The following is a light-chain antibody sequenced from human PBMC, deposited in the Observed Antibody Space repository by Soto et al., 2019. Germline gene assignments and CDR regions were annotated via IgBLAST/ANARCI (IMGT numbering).Light chain of an antibody. J-gene: IGKJ5*01. CDR3: QQRRNWPLT. CDR2: DAS. Sequence: EIVMTQSPATLSLSPGERATLSCRASQSVSSYLAWYQQKPGQAPMLLIYDASNRTTGIPARFSGSGSGTDFPLTISSLEPEDFAVYYCQQRRNWPLTFGQGTRLEFK. CDR1: QSVSSY. V-gene: IGKV3-11*01.